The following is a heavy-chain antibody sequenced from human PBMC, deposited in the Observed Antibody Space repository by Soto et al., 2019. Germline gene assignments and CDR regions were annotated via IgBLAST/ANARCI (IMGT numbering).Heavy chain of an antibody. CDR3: AKWGYGDYVAVNSAVDY. V-gene: IGHV3-23*04. CDR1: GFTFSSYA. J-gene: IGHJ4*02. CDR2: ISGSGGST. D-gene: IGHD4-17*01. Sequence: EVQLVESGGGLVKPGGSLRLSCAASGFTFSSYAMSWVRQAPGKGLEWVSAISGSGGSTYYADSVKGRFTISRDNSKNTLYLQMNSLRAEDTAVYYCAKWGYGDYVAVNSAVDYWGQGTLVTVSS.